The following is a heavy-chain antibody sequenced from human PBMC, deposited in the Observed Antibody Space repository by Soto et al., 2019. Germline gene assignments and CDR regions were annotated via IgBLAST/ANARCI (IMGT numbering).Heavy chain of an antibody. J-gene: IGHJ4*02. Sequence: QVQLVQSGAEVKKPGASVKVSCKASGYTFTSYGISWVRQAPGQGLEWMGWISAYNGNTNYAQKRQGRVTMTTDTSTSTAYMELRSLRSDDTAVYYCARDADSSSWYAGAALFDYWGQGTLVTVSS. CDR2: ISAYNGNT. CDR3: ARDADSSSWYAGAALFDY. CDR1: GYTFTSYG. V-gene: IGHV1-18*04. D-gene: IGHD6-13*01.